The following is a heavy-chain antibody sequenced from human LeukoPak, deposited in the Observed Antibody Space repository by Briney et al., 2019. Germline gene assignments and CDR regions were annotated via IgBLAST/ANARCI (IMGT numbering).Heavy chain of an antibody. J-gene: IGHJ4*02. V-gene: IGHV3-21*01. CDR2: ISSSSSYI. D-gene: IGHD5-18*01. CDR1: GFTFSSYC. CDR3: ARVRVQLWLAPDY. Sequence: GGSLRLSCAASGFTFSSYCMNWVRQAPGKGLEWVSFISSSSSYIYYADSVKGRFTISRDNAKNSLYLQMNSLRAEDTAVYYCARVRVQLWLAPDYWGQGTLVTVSS.